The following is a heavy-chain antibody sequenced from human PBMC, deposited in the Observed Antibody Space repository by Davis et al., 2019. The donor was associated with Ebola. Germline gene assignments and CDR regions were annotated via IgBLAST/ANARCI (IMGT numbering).Heavy chain of an antibody. Sequence: ASVKVSCKASGYTFTDYNIHWMRQAPGQGLEWLGRVILKSGATNYAQKFQGRVTMTRDTSISTAYMELVRLTSDDTAVYYCAIGYCSGGTCQGAFDIWGQGAMVTVSS. CDR2: VILKSGAT. CDR1: GYTFTDYN. V-gene: IGHV1-2*06. J-gene: IGHJ3*02. CDR3: AIGYCSGGTCQGAFDI. D-gene: IGHD2-15*01.